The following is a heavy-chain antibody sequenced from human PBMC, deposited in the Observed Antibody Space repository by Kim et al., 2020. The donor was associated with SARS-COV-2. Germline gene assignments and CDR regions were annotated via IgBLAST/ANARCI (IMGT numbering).Heavy chain of an antibody. CDR3: ARGYGSPNAFDI. J-gene: IGHJ3*02. CDR2: IGTAGDT. D-gene: IGHD4-17*01. V-gene: IGHV3-13*01. Sequence: GGSLRLSCAASGFTFSSYDMHWVRQATGKGLEWVSAIGTAGDTYYPGSVKGRFTISRENAKNSLYLQMNSLRAGDTAVYYCARGYGSPNAFDIWGQGTMVTVSS. CDR1: GFTFSSYD.